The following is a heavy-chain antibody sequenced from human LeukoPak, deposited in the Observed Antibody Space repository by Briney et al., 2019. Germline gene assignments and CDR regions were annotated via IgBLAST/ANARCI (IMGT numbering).Heavy chain of an antibody. CDR1: GFTFSSYA. CDR2: ISGSGGST. V-gene: IGHV3-23*01. CDR3: AKLGGIYCSGGSCYQPYYFDY. D-gene: IGHD2-15*01. J-gene: IGHJ4*02. Sequence: GGSLRLSCAASGFTFSSYAMSWVRQAPGKGLEWVSAISGSGGSTYYADSVKGRFTISRDNSKNTLYLQMNSLRAEDTAVYYCAKLGGIYCSGGSCYQPYYFDYWGQGTLVTVSS.